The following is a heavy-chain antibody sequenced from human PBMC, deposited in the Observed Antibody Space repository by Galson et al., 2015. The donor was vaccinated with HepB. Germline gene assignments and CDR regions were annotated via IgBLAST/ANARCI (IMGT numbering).Heavy chain of an antibody. V-gene: IGHV3-73*01. J-gene: IGHJ3*02. D-gene: IGHD3-3*01. CDR2: IRSKANSYAT. CDR1: GFTFSGSA. Sequence: SLRLSCAASGFTFSGSAMHWVRQASGKGLEWVGRIRSKANSYATAYAASVKGRFTISRDDSKNTAYLQMNSLKTEDTAVYYCTGRVVMWGRDAFDIWGQGTMVTVSS. CDR3: TGRVVMWGRDAFDI.